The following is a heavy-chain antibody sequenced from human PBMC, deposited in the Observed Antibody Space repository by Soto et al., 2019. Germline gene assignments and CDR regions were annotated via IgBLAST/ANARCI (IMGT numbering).Heavy chain of an antibody. CDR1: GGSISSYY. V-gene: IGHV4-59*01. J-gene: IGHJ6*03. CDR3: ARVVYDCWRNPSGYPFYYYYYMDV. D-gene: IGHD3-3*01. Sequence: SETLSLTCTVSGGSISSYYWSWIRQPPGKGLEWIGYIYYSGSTNYNPSLKSRVTISVDTSKNQFSLKLSSVTAADTAVYYCARVVYDCWRNPSGYPFYYYYYMDVWGKGTTVTVSS. CDR2: IYYSGST.